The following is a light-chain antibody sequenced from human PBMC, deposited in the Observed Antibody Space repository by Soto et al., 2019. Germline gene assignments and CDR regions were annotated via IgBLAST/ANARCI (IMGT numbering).Light chain of an antibody. V-gene: IGKV3D-20*02. CDR1: QSVSSTY. Sequence: EIVLTQSPGTLSLSPGERATLSCRASQSVSSTYIAWYQQKPGQAPRLLIYGASSRATGIPDRFSGRGSGTDFTLTISSLEPEDFAVYYCQQRSNSPLTFGGGTKVEIK. CDR3: QQRSNSPLT. J-gene: IGKJ4*01. CDR2: GAS.